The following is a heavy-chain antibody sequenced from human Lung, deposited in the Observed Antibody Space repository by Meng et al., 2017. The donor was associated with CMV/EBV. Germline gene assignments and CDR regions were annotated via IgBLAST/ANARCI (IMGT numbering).Heavy chain of an antibody. CDR3: ARVPQNIAAAGISAFDR. V-gene: IGHV4-61*01. D-gene: IGHD6-13*01. CDR2: VYYSGST. CDR1: GGSVSSGSFY. J-gene: IGHJ3*01. Sequence: SXTLSLXCTVSGGSVSSGSFYWSWIRQPPGEGLEWIGFVYYSGSTNYNPALKSRVTMSIDTSKNQFSLKLSSVTAADTAMYYCARVPQNIAAAGISAFDRXGQGXMVTVSS.